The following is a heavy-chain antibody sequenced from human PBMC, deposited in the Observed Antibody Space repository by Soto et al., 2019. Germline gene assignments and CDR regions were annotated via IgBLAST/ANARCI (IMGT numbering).Heavy chain of an antibody. V-gene: IGHV1-3*01. D-gene: IGHD1-1*01. CDR2: INAGNGNT. CDR3: ARTGDNNYYFDF. J-gene: IGHJ4*02. Sequence: GIPAKVTSEASGYAFTGYAMYWACQAPGQRLEWMGWINAGNGNTKYSQKFQDRVTMTTDTSTSTAYMELRSLRDDDTAMYYCARTGDNNYYFDFWGQGTPVTVSS. CDR1: GYAFTGYA.